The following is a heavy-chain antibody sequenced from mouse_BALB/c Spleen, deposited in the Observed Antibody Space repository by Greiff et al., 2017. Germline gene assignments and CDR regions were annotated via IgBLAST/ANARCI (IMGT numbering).Heavy chain of an antibody. Sequence: EVKLVESGGGLVKPGGSLKLSCAASGFTFSSYTMSWVRQTPEKRLEWVATISSGGSYTYYPDSVKGRFTISRDNAKNTLYLQMSSLKSEDTAMYYCTRDPLYGNYEAWFAYWGQGTLVTVSA. J-gene: IGHJ3*01. CDR2: ISSGGSYT. CDR3: TRDPLYGNYEAWFAY. D-gene: IGHD2-10*02. V-gene: IGHV5-6-4*01. CDR1: GFTFSSYT.